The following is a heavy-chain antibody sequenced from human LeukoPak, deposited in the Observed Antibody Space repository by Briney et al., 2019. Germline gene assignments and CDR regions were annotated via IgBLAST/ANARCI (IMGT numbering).Heavy chain of an antibody. Sequence: SETLSLTCTVSGGSISSGGYCWSWIRQHPGKGLEWIGYIYYSGSTYYNPSLKSRVTISVDTSKNQFSLKLSSVTAADTAVYYCARGTTMVRGVSHFDYWGQGTLVTVSS. J-gene: IGHJ4*02. CDR3: ARGTTMVRGVSHFDY. CDR1: GGSISSGGYC. V-gene: IGHV4-31*03. CDR2: IYYSGST. D-gene: IGHD3-10*01.